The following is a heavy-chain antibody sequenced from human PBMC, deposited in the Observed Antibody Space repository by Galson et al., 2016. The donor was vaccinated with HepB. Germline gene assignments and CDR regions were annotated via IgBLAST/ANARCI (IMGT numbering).Heavy chain of an antibody. Sequence: LRLSCAASGFSFSSYAMSWVRQAPGKGLQWVSGISGSGDSTYYADSVKGRFTISRDNSKNTLYLQLNTLRAEDTAVYYCAKDRHSSGWFDFRNYFDSWGQGTLVTVSS. D-gene: IGHD6-19*01. V-gene: IGHV3-23*01. CDR3: AKDRHSSGWFDFRNYFDS. CDR1: GFSFSSYA. J-gene: IGHJ4*02. CDR2: ISGSGDST.